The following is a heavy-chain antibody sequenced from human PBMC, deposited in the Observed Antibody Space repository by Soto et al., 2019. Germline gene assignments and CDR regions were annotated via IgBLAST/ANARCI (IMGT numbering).Heavy chain of an antibody. CDR3: ARDRGGGKTHYYYYYGMDV. J-gene: IGHJ6*02. V-gene: IGHV1-46*01. CDR1: GYTFASYY. D-gene: IGHD2-15*01. Sequence: GASVKVSCKASGYTFASYYMHWGRQAPGQGLEWMGIINPSGGSTSYAQKFQGRVTMTRDTSTSTVYMELSSLRSEDTAVYYCARDRGGGKTHYYYYYGMDVWGQGTTVTVSS. CDR2: INPSGGST.